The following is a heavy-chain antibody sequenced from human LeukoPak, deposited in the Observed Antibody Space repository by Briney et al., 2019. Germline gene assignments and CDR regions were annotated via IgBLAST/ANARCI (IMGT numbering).Heavy chain of an antibody. CDR2: IIPIFGTA. V-gene: IGHV1-69*13. CDR3: ARGTSGYYVNYYYYMDV. J-gene: IGHJ6*03. CDR1: GGTFSSYA. D-gene: IGHD3-22*01. Sequence: SVKVSCKASGGTFSSYAISWVRQAPGQGLEWMGGIIPIFGTANYAQKFQGRVTITADESTSTAYMELSSLRSEDTAVYYCARGTSGYYVNYYYYMDVWGKGTTVTISS.